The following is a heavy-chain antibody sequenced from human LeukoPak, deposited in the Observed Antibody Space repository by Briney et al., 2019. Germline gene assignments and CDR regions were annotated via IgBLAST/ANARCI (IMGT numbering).Heavy chain of an antibody. V-gene: IGHV1-46*01. CDR2: IYPNDGST. D-gene: IGHD1-26*01. CDR3: ARSTSFSGRPLYCFDY. CDR1: GYTFTGYY. J-gene: IGHJ4*02. Sequence: ASVEVSCKASGYTFTGYYMHWVRQAPGQGLEWMGIIYPNDGSTNYAQKFQDRVTMTRDTSTSTVYMYLSSLRSEDTAVYYCARSTSFSGRPLYCFDYWGQGTLVTVSS.